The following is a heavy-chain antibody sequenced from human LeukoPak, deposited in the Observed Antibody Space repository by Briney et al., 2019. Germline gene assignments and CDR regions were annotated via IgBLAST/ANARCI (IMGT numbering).Heavy chain of an antibody. CDR1: GFTFSSSA. CDR2: INSNGGST. Sequence: AGGSLRLSCTASGFTFSSSAKHWVRQAPGEGLEYVSAINSNGGSTYYANSVKGRFTISRDNSKNTLYLQMGSLRAEDMAVYYCATWSGYHHVYWGQGILVTVSS. D-gene: IGHD3-3*01. CDR3: ATWSGYHHVY. J-gene: IGHJ4*02. V-gene: IGHV3-64*01.